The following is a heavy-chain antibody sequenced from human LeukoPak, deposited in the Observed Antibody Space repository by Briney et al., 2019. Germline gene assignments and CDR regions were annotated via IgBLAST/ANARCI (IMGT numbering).Heavy chain of an antibody. D-gene: IGHD3-10*01. J-gene: IGHJ4*02. CDR1: GYTFTSYD. CDR2: MNPNSGNT. V-gene: IGHV1-8*01. Sequence: GASVKVSCKASGYTFTSYDINWVRQATGQGLEWMGWMNPNSGNTGYAQKFQGRVTMTRNTSISTAYMELSSLRSEDTAVYYCARAKRRYGSGSYYNGEDYWGQGTLVTVSS. CDR3: ARAKRRYGSGSYYNGEDY.